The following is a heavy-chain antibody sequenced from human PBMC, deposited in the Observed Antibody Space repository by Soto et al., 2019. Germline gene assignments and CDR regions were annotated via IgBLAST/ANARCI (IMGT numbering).Heavy chain of an antibody. CDR3: AREFFYES. V-gene: IGHV3-48*02. D-gene: IGHD3-22*01. CDR2: ISSSSTI. Sequence: EVQLVESGGGLVQPGGSLRLSCAASGFTFSSYSMNWVREAPGKGLEWVSYISSSSTIYYADSVKGRFTISRDNAKNSLYLQMNSLRDEDTAVYYFAREFFYESWGQRNLVTVSS. J-gene: IGHJ5*02. CDR1: GFTFSSYS.